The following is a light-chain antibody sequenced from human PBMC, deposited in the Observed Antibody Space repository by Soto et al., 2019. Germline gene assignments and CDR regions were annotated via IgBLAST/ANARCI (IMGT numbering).Light chain of an antibody. V-gene: IGKV2-28*01. CDR1: QSLLHSNGYNY. J-gene: IGKJ5*01. CDR2: LGS. CDR3: MQALQTPIT. Sequence: DIVMTQSPLSLPVTPGEPASISCRSSQSLLHSNGYNYLDWYLQKPGQSPQLLIYLGSTRASGVPDRFSGSGSGTDFTLKISRVEAEDVAVYYCMQALQTPITCGQGTRLEIK.